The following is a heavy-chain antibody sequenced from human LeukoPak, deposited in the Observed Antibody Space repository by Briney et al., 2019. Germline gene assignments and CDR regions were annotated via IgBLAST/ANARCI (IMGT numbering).Heavy chain of an antibody. D-gene: IGHD3-22*01. CDR3: ARDYYDSSGAGSL. V-gene: IGHV3-66*02. J-gene: IGHJ4*02. CDR2: IYSGGST. CDR1: GFTVSSNY. Sequence: KSGGSLRLSCAASGFTVSSNYMSWVRQAPGKGLEWVSVIYSGGSTYYADSVKGRFTISRDNSKNTLYLQMNSLRAEDTAVYYCARDYYDSSGAGSLWGQGTLVTVSS.